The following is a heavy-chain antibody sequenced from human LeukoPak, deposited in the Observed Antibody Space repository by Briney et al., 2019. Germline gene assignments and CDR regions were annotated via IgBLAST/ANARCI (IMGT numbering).Heavy chain of an antibody. Sequence: SGGSLRLSCAASGFTFNTYATSWVRQAPGKGLEWVSAISPSGGITYYEDSVKGRFTISRDNSKNTLYLQMNSLRAEDTAVYYCAKGVNYFVLEYWGQGTLVTISS. CDR2: ISPSGGIT. D-gene: IGHD3-10*02. V-gene: IGHV3-23*01. J-gene: IGHJ4*02. CDR1: GFTFNTYA. CDR3: AKGVNYFVLEY.